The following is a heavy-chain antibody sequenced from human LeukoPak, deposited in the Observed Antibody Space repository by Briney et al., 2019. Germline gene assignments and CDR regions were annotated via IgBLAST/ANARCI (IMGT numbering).Heavy chain of an antibody. CDR3: ARGDIVVVPAAINWFDP. Sequence: VASVKVSCKASGYTFTGYYMHWVRQAPGQGLEWMGWINPNSGGTNYAQKFQGRVTMTRDTSISTAYMELSRLRSDDTAVYYCARGDIVVVPAAINWFDPWGQGTLVTVSS. V-gene: IGHV1-2*02. CDR2: INPNSGGT. D-gene: IGHD2-2*01. CDR1: GYTFTGYY. J-gene: IGHJ5*02.